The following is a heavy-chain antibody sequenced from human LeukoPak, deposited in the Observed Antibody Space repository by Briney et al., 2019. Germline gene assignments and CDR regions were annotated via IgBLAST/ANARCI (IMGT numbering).Heavy chain of an antibody. Sequence: SQTLSLTCTVSGGSISSGDYYWGWIRQPPGKGLEWIGSIYHSGSTYYNPSLKSRVTISVDTSKNQFSLKLSSVTAADTAVYYCARLNRGFDYWGQGTLVTVSS. CDR3: ARLNRGFDY. V-gene: IGHV4-39*07. CDR1: GGSISSGDYY. J-gene: IGHJ4*02. CDR2: IYHSGST.